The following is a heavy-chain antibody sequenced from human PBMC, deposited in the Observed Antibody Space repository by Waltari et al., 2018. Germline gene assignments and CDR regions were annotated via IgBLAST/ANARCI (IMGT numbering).Heavy chain of an antibody. CDR3: AKDYHVAIEVPGPNDS. J-gene: IGHJ4*02. Sequence: QVQLVESGGGVAQPGGSLSLSCAASGFPFRNYGMHWVRQAPGKGLEWVAYLRYDGSSEFYADSVKGRFTVSRDNSKNTFFLQMNSLRPGDTAVYYCAKDYHVAIEVPGPNDSWGQGTLVTVSS. V-gene: IGHV3-30*02. CDR1: GFPFRNYG. D-gene: IGHD6-19*01. CDR2: LRYDGSSE.